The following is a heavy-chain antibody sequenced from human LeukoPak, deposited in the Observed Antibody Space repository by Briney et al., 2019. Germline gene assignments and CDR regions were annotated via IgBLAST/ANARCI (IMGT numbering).Heavy chain of an antibody. V-gene: IGHV3-23*01. CDR1: GFTFSSYG. J-gene: IGHJ4*02. Sequence: GGSLRLSCAASGFTFSSYGMSWVRQAPGEGLEWVSAISGSGGSTYYADSVKGRFTISRDNSKNTLYLQMNSLRAEDTAVYYCARENYDSSGYYFDYWGQGTLATVSS. CDR3: ARENYDSSGYYFDY. D-gene: IGHD3-22*01. CDR2: ISGSGGST.